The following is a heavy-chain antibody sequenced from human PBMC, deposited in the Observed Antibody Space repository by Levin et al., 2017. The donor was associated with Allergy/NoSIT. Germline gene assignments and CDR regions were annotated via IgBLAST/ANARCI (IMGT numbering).Heavy chain of an antibody. CDR3: ARDCYDSSGDRSSRLYNWFDP. Sequence: LSLTCAASGFTFSSYGMHWVRQAPGKGLEWVAVIWYDGSNKYYADSVKGRFTISRDNSKNTLYLQMNSLRAEDTAVYYCARDCYDSSGDRSSRLYNWFDPWGQGTLVTVSS. D-gene: IGHD3-22*01. J-gene: IGHJ5*02. CDR1: GFTFSSYG. CDR2: IWYDGSNK. V-gene: IGHV3-33*01.